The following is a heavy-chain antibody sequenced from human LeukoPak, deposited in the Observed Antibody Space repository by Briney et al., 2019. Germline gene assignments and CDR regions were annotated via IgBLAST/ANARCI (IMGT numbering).Heavy chain of an antibody. V-gene: IGHV3-30*04. J-gene: IGHJ5*02. CDR1: GFTFSSYA. CDR3: AREPHRDFEQLGWFDP. CDR2: TSYDGSNK. D-gene: IGHD1-1*01. Sequence: GESLRLSCAASGFTFSSYAMHWVRQAPGKGLEWLAVTSYDGSNKYYADSVKGRFTISRDNSKNTLYLQMNSLRAEDTAVYYCAREPHRDFEQLGWFDPWGQGTLVTVSS.